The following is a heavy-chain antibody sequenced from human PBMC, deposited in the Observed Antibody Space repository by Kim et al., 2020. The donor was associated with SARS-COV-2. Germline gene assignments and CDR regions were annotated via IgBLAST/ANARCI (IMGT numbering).Heavy chain of an antibody. V-gene: IGHV4-39*01. Sequence: SETLSLTCSVSDGSITSSSDYWGWIRQPPGIVPEWIGTIYNSGATYYSPSLQSRVTIPVDSSKNQFSLRLNSVTAADTALYYCAKLVREVLGGGGTRFYFDRWGQGILVTVSS. CDR2: IYNSGAT. D-gene: IGHD2-15*01. J-gene: IGHJ4*02. CDR3: AKLVREVLGGGGTRFYFDR. CDR1: DGSITSSSDY.